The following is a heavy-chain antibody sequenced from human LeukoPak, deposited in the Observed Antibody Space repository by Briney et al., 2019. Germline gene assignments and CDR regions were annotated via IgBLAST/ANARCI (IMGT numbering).Heavy chain of an antibody. D-gene: IGHD2-2*01. Sequence: PGGSLRLSCAASGFTFSSYEMNWVRQAPGKGLEWASYISSSGSTIYYADSVKGRFTISRDNSKNTLYLQMNSLRAEDTAVYYCAREGPSGVVVPAAITPGRIAAAGTSDYWGQGTLVTVSS. CDR1: GFTFSSYE. V-gene: IGHV3-48*03. CDR2: ISSSGSTI. CDR3: AREGPSGVVVPAAITPGRIAAAGTSDY. J-gene: IGHJ4*02.